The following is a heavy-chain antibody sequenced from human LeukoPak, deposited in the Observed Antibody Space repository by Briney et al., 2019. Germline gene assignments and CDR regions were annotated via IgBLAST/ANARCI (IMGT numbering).Heavy chain of an antibody. CDR3: TRVLGYCSGGSCYDFNFLPWFDP. J-gene: IGHJ5*02. CDR1: GFTFGDYA. D-gene: IGHD2-15*01. Sequence: GGSLRLSCSASGFTFGDYAMSWFRQAPGTGLEWVGFIRSKPYGGTTEYAASVKGRFTISRDDSKSIAYLQMNSLKIEDTAVYYCTRVLGYCSGGSCYDFNFLPWFDPWGQGTLVTVSS. V-gene: IGHV3-49*03. CDR2: IRSKPYGGTT.